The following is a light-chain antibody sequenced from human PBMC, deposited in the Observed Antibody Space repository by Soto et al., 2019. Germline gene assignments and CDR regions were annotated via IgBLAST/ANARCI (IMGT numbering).Light chain of an antibody. CDR1: SSDIGGYSS. CDR3: SSYTDRKNLV. Sequence: QSVLTQSPAASGTPGQSVTISCTGTSSDIGGYSSVSWYQQHPGKAPKVMIYDVTKRPSGVPDRFSGSKSGNTASLTVSALQAEDEADYYCSSYTDRKNLVFGTGTKVTVL. J-gene: IGLJ1*01. CDR2: DVT. V-gene: IGLV2-8*01.